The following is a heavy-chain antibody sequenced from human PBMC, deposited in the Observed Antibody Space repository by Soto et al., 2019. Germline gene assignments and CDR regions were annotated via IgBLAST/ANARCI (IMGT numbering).Heavy chain of an antibody. Sequence: SQTLSLTCAISGDSVPGNSAAWNWIRQSTSKGLEWLGRTYYRSKWYNDYAVSVKSRITVTPDTSKHQFSLHLNSVTPEDTAVYYWAREFPYYESSDSYFDYWGQGALVTVSS. CDR1: GDSVPGNSAA. V-gene: IGHV6-1*01. J-gene: IGHJ4*02. CDR2: TYYRSKWYN. D-gene: IGHD3-16*01. CDR3: AREFPYYESSDSYFDY.